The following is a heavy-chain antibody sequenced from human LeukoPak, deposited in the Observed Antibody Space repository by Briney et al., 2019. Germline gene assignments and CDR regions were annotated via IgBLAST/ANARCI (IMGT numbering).Heavy chain of an antibody. CDR2: IGPYNGNT. D-gene: IGHD5/OR15-5a*01. J-gene: IGHJ4*02. CDR3: ARGRSTSFDY. Sequence: ASVKVSCKASGYTFTSYYMHWVRQAPGQGLEWMGWIGPYNGNTNYAQKLQGRVTMTTDTSTSTAYMELRSLRSDDTAVYYCARGRSTSFDYWGQGTLVTVSS. CDR1: GYTFTSYY. V-gene: IGHV1-18*04.